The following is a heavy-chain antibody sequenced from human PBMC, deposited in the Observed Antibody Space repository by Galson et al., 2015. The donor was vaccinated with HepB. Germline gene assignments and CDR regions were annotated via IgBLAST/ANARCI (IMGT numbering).Heavy chain of an antibody. Sequence: SLRLSCAASGFTFSSYGMHWVRQAPGKGLEWVAVISYDGSNKYYADSVKGRFTISRDNSKNTLYLQMNSLRAEDTAVYYCAKDGVLVVPAAIFNYYYMDVWGKGTTVTVSS. CDR3: AKDGVLVVPAAIFNYYYMDV. J-gene: IGHJ6*03. CDR1: GFTFSSYG. CDR2: ISYDGSNK. V-gene: IGHV3-30*18. D-gene: IGHD2-2*02.